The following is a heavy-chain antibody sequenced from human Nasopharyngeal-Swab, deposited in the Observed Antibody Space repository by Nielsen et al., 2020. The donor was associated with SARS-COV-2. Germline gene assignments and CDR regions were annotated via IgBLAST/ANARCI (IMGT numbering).Heavy chain of an antibody. V-gene: IGHV4-59*08. CDR3: ARGFMVATIFHYYYYMDV. Sequence: SETLSLTCTVSGGSISSYYWSWIRQPPGKGLEWIGYIYYSGSTNYNPSLKSRVTISVDTSKNQFSLKLSSVTAADTAVYYCARGFMVATIFHYYYYMDVWGKGTTVTVSS. J-gene: IGHJ6*03. CDR2: IYYSGST. CDR1: GGSISSYY. D-gene: IGHD5-12*01.